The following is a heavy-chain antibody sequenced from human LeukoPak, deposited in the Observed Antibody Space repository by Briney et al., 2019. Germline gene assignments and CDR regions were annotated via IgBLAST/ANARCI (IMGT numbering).Heavy chain of an antibody. CDR2: ISTYNDNT. J-gene: IGHJ4*02. CDR1: GYTFTSYG. V-gene: IGHV1-18*01. CDR3: AREGHCSSTSCYMY. D-gene: IGHD2-2*02. Sequence: ASVKVSCKASGYTFTSYGISWVRQAPGQGPEWMGWISTYNDNTHYAQKFQGRVTMTTDTSTTTGYMELRSLRSDDTAVYYCAREGHCSSTSCYMYWGQGTLVTVSS.